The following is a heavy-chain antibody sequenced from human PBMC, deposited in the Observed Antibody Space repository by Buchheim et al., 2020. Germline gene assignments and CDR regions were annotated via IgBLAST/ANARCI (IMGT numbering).Heavy chain of an antibody. CDR2: ISYDGSNK. D-gene: IGHD2-2*03. V-gene: IGHV3-30-3*01. J-gene: IGHJ6*03. CDR1: GFTFSSYA. Sequence: QVQLVESGGGVVQPGRSLRLSCAASGFTFSSYAMHWVRQAPGKGLEWVAVISYDGSNKYYADSVKGRFTISRDNSKNTLYLQMNSLRAEDTAVYYCARVDIGHYYYYYMDVWGKGTT. CDR3: ARVDIGHYYYYYMDV.